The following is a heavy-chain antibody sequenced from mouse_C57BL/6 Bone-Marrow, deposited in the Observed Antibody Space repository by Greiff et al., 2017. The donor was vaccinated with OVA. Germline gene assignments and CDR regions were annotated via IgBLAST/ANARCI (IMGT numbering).Heavy chain of an antibody. CDR3: ARSYYSNYVGFAY. D-gene: IGHD2-5*01. Sequence: VQLQQSGAELVKPGASVKLSCKASGYTFTSYWMQWVKQRPGQGLEWIGEIDPSDSYTNYNQKFKGKATLTVDTSSSTAYMQLSSLTSEDSAVYYCARSYYSNYVGFAYWGQGTLVTVSA. CDR1: GYTFTSYW. CDR2: IDPSDSYT. V-gene: IGHV1-50*01. J-gene: IGHJ3*01.